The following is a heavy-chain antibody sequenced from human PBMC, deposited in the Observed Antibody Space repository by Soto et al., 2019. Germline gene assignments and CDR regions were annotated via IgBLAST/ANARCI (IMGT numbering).Heavy chain of an antibody. J-gene: IGHJ4*02. CDR3: AGPSCSSTACATTY. V-gene: IGHV1-2*02. CDR2: INPHSGGT. CDR1: GYTFTGYY. Sequence: QVQLVQSGAEVKKPGASVKVSCKTSGYTFTGYYIYWVRQAPGQGLEWMGWINPHSGGTDSSQKFQGRVTMTRDTSISTAYMELSRLRSDDTAVYYCAGPSCSSTACATTYWGQGTLVTVSA. D-gene: IGHD2-2*01.